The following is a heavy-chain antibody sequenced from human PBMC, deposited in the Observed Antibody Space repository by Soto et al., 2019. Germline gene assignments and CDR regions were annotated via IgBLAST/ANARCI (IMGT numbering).Heavy chain of an antibody. CDR1: GYTFTHYA. V-gene: IGHV1-3*04. J-gene: IGHJ3*02. D-gene: IGHD2-8*01. CDR2: INTDNGYT. CDR3: ARQGDSRILRDTFDN. Sequence: ASVKVSCKSSGYTFTHYAMHWVRQAPGQGLEWLGWINTDNGYTAFSQKFQGRVSITMDTSASTAYVELSSLTSEDTGVYYCARQGDSRILRDTFDNWGQGTLVT.